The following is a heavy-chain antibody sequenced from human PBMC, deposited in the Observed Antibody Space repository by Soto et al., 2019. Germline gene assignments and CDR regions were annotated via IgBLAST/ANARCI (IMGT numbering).Heavy chain of an antibody. Sequence: SETLSLTCTVSGDSISNYYWSWIRQPPGKGLEWIGYIYYSGRTNYNPSLSSRVTMSVDTSKNQFSLKLSSVTAADTAVYYCARLGGYCSTTGCYRYYAMDVWGQGTTVTVSS. CDR2: IYYSGRT. D-gene: IGHD2-2*01. J-gene: IGHJ6*02. CDR3: ARLGGYCSTTGCYRYYAMDV. CDR1: GDSISNYY. V-gene: IGHV4-59*08.